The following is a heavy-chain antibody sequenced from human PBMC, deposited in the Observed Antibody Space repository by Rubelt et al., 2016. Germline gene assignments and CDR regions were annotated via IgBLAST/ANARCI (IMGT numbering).Heavy chain of an antibody. CDR1: GGSISSYY. CDR2: IYYSGST. V-gene: IGHV4-59*01. D-gene: IGHD3-10*01. J-gene: IGHJ3*02. CDR3: ANYYGSGDDAFDI. Sequence: QVQLQESGPGLVKPSETLSLTCTVSGGSISSYYWSWIRQPPGKGLEWIGYIYYSGSTSYNPSLKCRVTSSVDTSKNQCSLKLSSVTAADTAVYYCANYYGSGDDAFDIWGQGTMVTVSS.